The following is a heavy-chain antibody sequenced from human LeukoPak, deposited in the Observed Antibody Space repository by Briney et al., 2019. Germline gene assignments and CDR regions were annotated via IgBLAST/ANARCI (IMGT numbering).Heavy chain of an antibody. D-gene: IGHD6-13*01. V-gene: IGHV4-61*02. Sequence: PSETLSLTCTVSGGSISSGSYYWGWIRQPAGKGLEWIGRIYTSGSTNYNPSLKSRVTISVDTSKNQFSLKLSSVTAADTAVYYCARVRHPKDSRIDYWGQGTLVTVSS. CDR1: GGSISSGSYY. CDR2: IYTSGST. CDR3: ARVRHPKDSRIDY. J-gene: IGHJ4*02.